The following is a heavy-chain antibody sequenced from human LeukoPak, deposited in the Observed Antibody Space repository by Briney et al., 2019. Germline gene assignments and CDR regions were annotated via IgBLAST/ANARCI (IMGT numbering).Heavy chain of an antibody. V-gene: IGHV4-39*07. CDR2: IYSGGNT. Sequence: GSLRLSCAASGFTFSSYAMHWIRQPPGKGLEWIASIYSGGNTFYNPPLKSRVTISIDTSKKQFSLKPTSVTAADTAVYYCARDQRSLFDVWGQGSLVTVSS. CDR1: GFTFSSYA. J-gene: IGHJ4*02. CDR3: ARDQRSLFDV. D-gene: IGHD1-26*01.